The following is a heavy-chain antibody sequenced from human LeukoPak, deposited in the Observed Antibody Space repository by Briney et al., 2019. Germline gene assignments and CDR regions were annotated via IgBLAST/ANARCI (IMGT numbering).Heavy chain of an antibody. CDR2: ISGSGGST. CDR1: GFTFSSYA. Sequence: GGSLRLSCAASGFTFSSYAMSWVRQAPGKGLEWVSAISGSGGSTYYADSVKGRFTISRDNSKSTLYLQMNSLRAEDTVVYYCAIHSSSWFPYGMDVWGQGTTVTVSS. CDR3: AIHSSSWFPYGMDV. D-gene: IGHD6-13*01. V-gene: IGHV3-23*01. J-gene: IGHJ6*02.